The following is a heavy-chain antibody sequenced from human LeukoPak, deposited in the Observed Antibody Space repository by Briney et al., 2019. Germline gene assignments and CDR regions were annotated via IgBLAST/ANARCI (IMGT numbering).Heavy chain of an antibody. CDR3: ARDLIIAARDYFDY. Sequence: GRSLRLSCAASGFTFSSYGMHWVRQAPGKGLEWVAVIWYDGSNKYYADSVKGRFTISRDNSKNTLYLQMNSLRAEDTAVYYCARDLIIAARDYFDYWGQGTLVTVSS. V-gene: IGHV3-33*01. CDR1: GFTFSSYG. CDR2: IWYDGSNK. D-gene: IGHD6-13*01. J-gene: IGHJ4*02.